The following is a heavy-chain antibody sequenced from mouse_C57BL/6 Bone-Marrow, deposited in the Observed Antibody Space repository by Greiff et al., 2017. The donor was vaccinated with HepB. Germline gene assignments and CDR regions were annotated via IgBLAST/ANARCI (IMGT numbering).Heavy chain of an antibody. V-gene: IGHV5-4*03. CDR2: ISDGGSYT. Sequence: EVKLMESGGGLVKPGGSLKLSCAASGFTFSSYAMSWVRQTPEKRLEWVATISDGGSYTYYPDNVKGRFTISRDNAKNNLYLQMSHLKSEDTAMYYCARQNWDRFAYWGQGTLVTVSA. CDR3: ARQNWDRFAY. CDR1: GFTFSSYA. D-gene: IGHD4-1*01. J-gene: IGHJ3*01.